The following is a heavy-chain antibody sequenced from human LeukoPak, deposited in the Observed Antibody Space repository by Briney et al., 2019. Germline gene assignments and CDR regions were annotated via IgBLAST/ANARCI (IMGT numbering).Heavy chain of an antibody. J-gene: IGHJ6*03. Sequence: PSETLSLTCAVYGVSFSGYYWSWIRQPPRAGLEWIGEINPSGSTNYNPSLESRVTISVDTSKNQFSLKLSSVTAADTAVYYCARGTRAYYDFWSGYYYYYYMDVWGKGTTVTVSS. D-gene: IGHD3-3*01. CDR2: INPSGST. V-gene: IGHV4-34*01. CDR1: GVSFSGYY. CDR3: ARGTRAYYDFWSGYYYYYYMDV.